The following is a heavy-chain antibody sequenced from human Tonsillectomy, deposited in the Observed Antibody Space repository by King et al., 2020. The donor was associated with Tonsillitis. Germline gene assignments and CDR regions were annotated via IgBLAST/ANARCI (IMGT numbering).Heavy chain of an antibody. D-gene: IGHD2-21*02. V-gene: IGHV3-33*08. J-gene: IGHJ4*02. Sequence: QLVQSGGGVVQPGGSLRLSCAASGFAFSSYGMHWVRQSPGKGLEWAAVIWYEGGHKYYADSVMGRFTISRDNSKNTVYLPMDYLRAEDTAVYYCARDYCGGDCYSGDFWGQGTQVTVSS. CDR2: IWYEGGHK. CDR3: ARDYCGGDCYSGDF. CDR1: GFAFSSYG.